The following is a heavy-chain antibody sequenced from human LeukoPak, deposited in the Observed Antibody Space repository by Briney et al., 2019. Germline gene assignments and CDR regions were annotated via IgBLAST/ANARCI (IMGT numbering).Heavy chain of an antibody. V-gene: IGHV1-8*03. CDR1: GYTLTSYD. J-gene: IGHJ6*03. D-gene: IGHD3-10*01. CDR3: ARGRGFGESYYYYYMDV. Sequence: ASVKVSCKASGYTLTSYDINWVRRATGQGLEWMGWMNPNSGNTGYAQKFQGGVTITRNTSISTAYMELSSLRSEDTAAYYCARGRGFGESYYYYYMDVWGKGTTVTVSS. CDR2: MNPNSGNT.